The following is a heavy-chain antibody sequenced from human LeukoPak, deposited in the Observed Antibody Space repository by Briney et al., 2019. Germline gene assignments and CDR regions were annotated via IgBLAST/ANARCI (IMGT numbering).Heavy chain of an antibody. V-gene: IGHV3-23*01. CDR1: GFSFRNTW. D-gene: IGHD1-26*01. Sequence: GGSLRLSCTASGFSFRNTWMSWVRQAPGKGLEWVSAISGSGGSTYYADSVKGRFTISRDNSKNTLYLQMNSLRAEDTAVYYCAKAQWGLLSGYDYWGQGTLVTVSS. CDR3: AKAQWGLLSGYDY. CDR2: ISGSGGST. J-gene: IGHJ4*02.